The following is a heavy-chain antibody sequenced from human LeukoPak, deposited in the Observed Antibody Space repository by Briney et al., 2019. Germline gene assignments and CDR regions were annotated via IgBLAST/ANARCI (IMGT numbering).Heavy chain of an antibody. J-gene: IGHJ4*02. D-gene: IGHD3-16*01. CDR1: GFTFSSYA. CDR3: VKGYWGSMVGY. V-gene: IGHV3-64D*09. CDR2: ISSNGGST. Sequence: GGSLRLSCSASGFTFSSYAMHWVRQAPGKGLEYASAISSNGGSTYYADSVKGRFTISRDNSKNTLYLQMSSLRAEDTAVYYCVKGYWGSMVGYWGQGTLVTVSS.